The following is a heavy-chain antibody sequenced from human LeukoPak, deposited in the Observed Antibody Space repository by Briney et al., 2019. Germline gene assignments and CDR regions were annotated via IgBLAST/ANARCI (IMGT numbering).Heavy chain of an antibody. CDR2: IYHSGSI. D-gene: IGHD3-22*01. CDR1: GGSISSNNW. J-gene: IGHJ4*02. Sequence: SGTLSLTCAVSGGSISSNNWWSWVRQPPGKGLEWIGDIYHSGSIYYNPSLRSRVSISVDKSKNQFSLKLSSVTAADTAVYYCARDSSGYFYLDFWGQGALVTVSS. CDR3: ARDSSGYFYLDF. V-gene: IGHV4-4*02.